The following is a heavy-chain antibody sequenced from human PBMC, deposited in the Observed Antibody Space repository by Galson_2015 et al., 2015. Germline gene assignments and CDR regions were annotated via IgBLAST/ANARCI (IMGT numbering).Heavy chain of an antibody. J-gene: IGHJ6*03. CDR1: GFTFNSYA. D-gene: IGHD3-10*01. Sequence: SLRLSCAASGFTFNSYAMSWVRQAPGKGLEWVSGISGTGGSRWYADSVKGRVTISRDTSKNTLYLQMNSLRAEDTAVYFCAKEAYFYGSGSYFLDYYYYYYIDVWGTGTTVTVSS. CDR3: AKEAYFYGSGSYFLDYYYYYYIDV. CDR2: ISGTGGSR. V-gene: IGHV3-23*01.